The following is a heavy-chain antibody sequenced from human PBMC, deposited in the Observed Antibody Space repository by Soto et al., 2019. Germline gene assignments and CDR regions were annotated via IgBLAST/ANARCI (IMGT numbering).Heavy chain of an antibody. CDR3: ARGQRCYDWFDP. CDR2: VYISGGT. V-gene: IGHV4-4*07. D-gene: IGHD3-10*02. Sequence: SETLSLTCTVSGGAMTSYYWTLIRQPAGKGLEWIGRVYISGGTHYNPSLKSRVTISLDTSKKQFSLRLLSVTDEDTAVYFCARGQRCYDWFDPWGQGTLVTVSS. CDR1: GGAMTSYY. J-gene: IGHJ5*02.